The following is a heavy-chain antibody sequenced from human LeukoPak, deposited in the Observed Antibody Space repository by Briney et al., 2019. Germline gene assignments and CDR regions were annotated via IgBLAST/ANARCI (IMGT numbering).Heavy chain of an antibody. CDR2: IRGSCGST. Sequence: GGSLRLSCAASGFTFSSYAMSWVRQAPGKGLEWVSAIRGSCGSTYYADSVKGRFNISRENSKNTLYLQMHSLRAEDTAVYYCAKDAQGGRINQFDYWGQGTLVTVSS. J-gene: IGHJ4*02. CDR3: AKDAQGGRINQFDY. V-gene: IGHV3-23*01. D-gene: IGHD3-16*01. CDR1: GFTFSSYA.